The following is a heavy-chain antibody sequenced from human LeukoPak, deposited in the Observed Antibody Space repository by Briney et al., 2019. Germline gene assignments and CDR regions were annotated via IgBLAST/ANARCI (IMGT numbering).Heavy chain of an antibody. CDR1: GGSISSYY. CDR2: IYYSGST. CDR3: ARERGMTTEIDY. D-gene: IGHD4-11*01. V-gene: IGHV4-59*01. Sequence: PLETLSLTCTVSGGSISSYYWSWIRQPPGKGLEWIGYIYYSGSTNYNPSLKSRVTISVDTSKNQFSLKLSSVTAADTAVYYCARERGMTTEIDYWGQGTLVTVSS. J-gene: IGHJ4*02.